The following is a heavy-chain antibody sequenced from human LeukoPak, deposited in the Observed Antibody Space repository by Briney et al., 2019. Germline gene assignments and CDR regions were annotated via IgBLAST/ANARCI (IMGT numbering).Heavy chain of an antibody. Sequence: GGSLRLSCAASGFTFSSYSMNWIRQAPGKGLEWVSSISSSSSYIYYADSVNGRFTISRDNAKNSLYLQMNSLRAEDTAVYYCARSPEYYFDYWGQGTLVTVSS. D-gene: IGHD1-14*01. CDR2: ISSSSSYI. CDR1: GFTFSSYS. V-gene: IGHV3-21*01. J-gene: IGHJ4*02. CDR3: ARSPEYYFDY.